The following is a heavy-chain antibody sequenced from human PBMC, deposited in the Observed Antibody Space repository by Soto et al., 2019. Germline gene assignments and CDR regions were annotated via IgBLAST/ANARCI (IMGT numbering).Heavy chain of an antibody. CDR1: GYTFTSYA. V-gene: IGHV1-69*04. CDR3: AREEYLARTDY. CDR2: IIPILGIA. D-gene: IGHD2-2*02. J-gene: IGHJ4*02. Sequence: ASVKVSCKASGYTFTSYAIHWVRQAPGQRLEWMGRIIPILGIAKYAQKFQGRVTITTDKSTSTAYMELSSLRSEDTAVYYCAREEYLARTDYWAREPWSPSPQ.